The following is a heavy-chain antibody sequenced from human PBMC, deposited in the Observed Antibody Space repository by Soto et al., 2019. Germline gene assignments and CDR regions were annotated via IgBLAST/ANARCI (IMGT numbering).Heavy chain of an antibody. CDR2: IYYSGST. J-gene: IGHJ6*02. D-gene: IGHD6-25*01. V-gene: IGHV4-31*03. CDR1: GGSISSVGHY. Sequence: SETLSLTCSVSGGSISSVGHYWTWIRQQPGKGLEWIGYIYYSGSTDYNPSLKSRVTISVDRSKNQFSLNLSSVTAADTAIYYCARESGGYDASTRYGLDVWGQGTTVTVSS. CDR3: ARESGGYDASTRYGLDV.